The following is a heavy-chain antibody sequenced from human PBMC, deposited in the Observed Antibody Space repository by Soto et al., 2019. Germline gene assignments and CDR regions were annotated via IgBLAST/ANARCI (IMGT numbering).Heavy chain of an antibody. D-gene: IGHD3-22*01. V-gene: IGHV3-30-3*01. CDR3: ARELSSGYYYGY. J-gene: IGHJ4*02. Sequence: SLRLSCAAYGFTFSSYAMHWVRQAPGKGLAWVAVISYDGSNKYYADSVKGRSTISRDNSQNTMSLQLNSLRAEDTAVYYCARELSSGYYYGYWGQGTLVTV. CDR2: ISYDGSNK. CDR1: GFTFSSYA.